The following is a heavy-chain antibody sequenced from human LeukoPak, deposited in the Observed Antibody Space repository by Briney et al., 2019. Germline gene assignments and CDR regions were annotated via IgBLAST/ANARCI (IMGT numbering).Heavy chain of an antibody. CDR3: ARDVRAEVHGSGNY. J-gene: IGHJ4*02. CDR1: GYTFTSYG. D-gene: IGHD3-10*01. V-gene: IGHV1-18*01. CDR2: ISAYNGNT. Sequence: EASVKVSCKASGYTFTSYGISWVRQAPGQGLEWMGWISAYNGNTNYAQKLQGRVTMTTDTSTSTAYMELRSLRSDDTAVYYCARDVRAEVHGSGNYWGQGTLVTVSS.